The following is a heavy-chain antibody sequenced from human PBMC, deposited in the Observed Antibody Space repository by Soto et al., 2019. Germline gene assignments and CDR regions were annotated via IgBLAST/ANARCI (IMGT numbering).Heavy chain of an antibody. J-gene: IGHJ6*03. V-gene: IGHV1-58*02. CDR1: GFTFTSSA. CDR3: AADRYCSGGSCYNYMDV. CDR2: IVVGSGNT. Sequence: ASVKVSCKASGFTFTSSAMQWVRQARGQRLEWIGWIVVGSGNTNYAQKFQERVTITRDMSTSTAYMELSSLRSEDTAVYYCAADRYCSGGSCYNYMDVWGKGTTVTVSS. D-gene: IGHD2-15*01.